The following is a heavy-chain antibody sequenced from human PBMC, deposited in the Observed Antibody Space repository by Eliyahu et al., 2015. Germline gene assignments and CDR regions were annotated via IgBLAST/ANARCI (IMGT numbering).Heavy chain of an antibody. CDR2: ISWNSGSI. D-gene: IGHD5-12*01. V-gene: IGHV3-9*01. J-gene: IGHJ4*02. CDR1: GFSXXDYA. CDR3: AKDRIVATLSGGCDY. Sequence: VQLVESGGGLVQPGGSXRLXCTVSGFSXXDYAMHWVRQAPGKGLEWVSGISWNSGSIVYADSVKGRFTVSRDNAANSLYLQMNSLRAEDTALYYCAKDRIVATLSGGCDYWGQGTLVTVSS.